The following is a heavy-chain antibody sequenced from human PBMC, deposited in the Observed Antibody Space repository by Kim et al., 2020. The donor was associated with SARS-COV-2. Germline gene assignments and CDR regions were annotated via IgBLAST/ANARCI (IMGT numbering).Heavy chain of an antibody. J-gene: IGHJ6*02. CDR2: IIPIFGTA. D-gene: IGHD5-18*01. CDR3: ARVSGIQLRYYYYGMDV. CDR1: GGTFSSYA. Sequence: SVKVSCKASGGTFSSYAISWVRQAPGQGLEWMGGIIPIFGTANYAQKFQGRVTITADESTSTAYMELSNLRSEDTAVYYCARVSGIQLRYYYYGMDVWGQGTTVTVSS. V-gene: IGHV1-69*13.